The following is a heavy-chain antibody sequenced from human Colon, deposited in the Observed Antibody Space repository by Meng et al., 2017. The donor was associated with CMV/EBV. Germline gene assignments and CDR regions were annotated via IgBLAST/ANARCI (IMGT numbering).Heavy chain of an antibody. CDR2: INPDGSST. CDR1: GITFSSYW. Sequence: GGSLRLSCAASGITFSSYWMHWVRQVPGKGLVWVSRINPDGSSTNYADSVKGRFTVSRDNGKNTLFLEMNSLRAEDTAVYYCARSPKDSGMWGQGTMVTVSS. J-gene: IGHJ3*02. V-gene: IGHV3-74*01. D-gene: IGHD1-26*01. CDR3: ARSPKDSGM.